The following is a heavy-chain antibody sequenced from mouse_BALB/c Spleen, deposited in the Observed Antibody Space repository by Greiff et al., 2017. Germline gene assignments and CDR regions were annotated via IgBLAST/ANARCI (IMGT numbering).Heavy chain of an antibody. D-gene: IGHD1-2*01. CDR2: INPSTGYT. Sequence: QVQLQQSGAELVKPGASVKLSCKASGYTFTSYWMHWVKQRPGQGLEWIGYINPSTGYTEYNQKFKDKATLTADKSSSTAYMQLSSLTSEDSAVYYCARLRPLYFDYWGQGTTLTVSS. CDR1: GYTFTSYW. V-gene: IGHV1-7*01. CDR3: ARLRPLYFDY. J-gene: IGHJ2*01.